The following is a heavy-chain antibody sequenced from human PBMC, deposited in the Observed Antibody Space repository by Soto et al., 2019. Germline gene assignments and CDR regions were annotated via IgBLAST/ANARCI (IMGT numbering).Heavy chain of an antibody. Sequence: PGESLKISCNGSGYSFTTYCIALVLQRPGKGLEWIGVIYPGDSDTRYSPSFQGQVTISADRSITTAYLQWSSLKASDTAVYYCARHEPLYYNFYGMDVWGQGTTVTVSS. CDR2: IYPGDSDT. CDR1: GYSFTTYC. V-gene: IGHV5-51*01. CDR3: ARHEPLYYNFYGMDV. J-gene: IGHJ6*02.